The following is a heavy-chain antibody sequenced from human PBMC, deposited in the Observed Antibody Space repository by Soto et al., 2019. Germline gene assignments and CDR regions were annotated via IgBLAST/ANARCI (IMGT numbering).Heavy chain of an antibody. V-gene: IGHV3-23*01. CDR2: ITGTGSTT. CDR1: GFTFGNYA. D-gene: IGHD1-7*01. J-gene: IGHJ4*02. Sequence: LRLSSAASGFTFGNYAISWVRQAPGEAVEWVSSITGTGSTTYYADSVKGRFTISRDNSKNTLYLQMNSLTAEDTAVYYCAKEVYTGTTSLFDYWGQGALVTVSS. CDR3: AKEVYTGTTSLFDY.